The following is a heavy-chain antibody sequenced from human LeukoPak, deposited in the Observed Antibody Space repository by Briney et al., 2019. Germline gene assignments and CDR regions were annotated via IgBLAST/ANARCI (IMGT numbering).Heavy chain of an antibody. CDR1: GGSISSYY. Sequence: SETLSLTCTVSGGSISSYYWSWIRQPPGKGLEWMGYIYYSGSTNYNPSLKSRVTISVDTSKNQFSLKLSSRTAADTAVYYCARHDDDSSAFDIWGQGTMVTVSS. J-gene: IGHJ3*02. V-gene: IGHV4-59*08. D-gene: IGHD3-22*01. CDR2: IYYSGST. CDR3: ARHDDDSSAFDI.